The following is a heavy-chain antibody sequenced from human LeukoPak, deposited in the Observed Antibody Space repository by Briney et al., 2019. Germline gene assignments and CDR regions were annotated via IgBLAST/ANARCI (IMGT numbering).Heavy chain of an antibody. CDR3: ARDPSGSWQWFDY. CDR2: ISTYTGNT. CDR1: GYTFSNYA. V-gene: IGHV1-18*01. J-gene: IGHJ4*02. D-gene: IGHD1-26*01. Sequence: ASVKVSCKTSGYTFSNYAISWVRQAPGQGLEWMGWISTYTGNTKYAQKFQGRVTMTRDRSTSTAYMEVSSLRSEDTAVYYCARDPSGSWQWFDYWGQGTLVTASS.